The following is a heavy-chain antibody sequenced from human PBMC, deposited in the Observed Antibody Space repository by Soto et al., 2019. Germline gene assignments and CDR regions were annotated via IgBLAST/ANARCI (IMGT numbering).Heavy chain of an antibody. CDR2: IYPGDSDT. D-gene: IGHD6-19*01. CDR3: ARIGVEAVAGYYYYGMDV. J-gene: IGHJ6*02. V-gene: IGHV5-51*01. CDR1: GYSFTSYW. Sequence: GESLKISCKGSGYSFTSYWIGWVRQMPGKGLEWMGIIYPGDSDTRYSPSFQGQVTISADKSISTAYLQWSTLKASDTATYYCARIGVEAVAGYYYYGMDVWGQGTTVSVSS.